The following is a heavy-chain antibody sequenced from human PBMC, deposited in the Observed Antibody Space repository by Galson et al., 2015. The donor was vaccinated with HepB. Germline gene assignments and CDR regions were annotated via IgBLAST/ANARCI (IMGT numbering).Heavy chain of an antibody. V-gene: IGHV3-30-3*01. J-gene: IGHJ4*02. CDR1: GFTFSSYT. Sequence: SLRLSCAASGFTFSSYTMHWVRQAPGKGLEWVALISIDGRNDGSDKFYSDSVKGRFTISRDYSKNTLFLHINSLRPEDTAVYFCARGSNDWAGIDYWGQGTLVTVSS. D-gene: IGHD1-1*01. CDR2: ISIDGRNDGSDK. CDR3: ARGSNDWAGIDY.